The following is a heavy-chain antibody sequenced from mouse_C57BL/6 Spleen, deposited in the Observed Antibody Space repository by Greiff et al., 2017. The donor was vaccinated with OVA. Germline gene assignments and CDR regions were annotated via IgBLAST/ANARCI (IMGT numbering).Heavy chain of an antibody. J-gene: IGHJ2*01. CDR1: GYTFTDYY. CDR2: IYPGSGNT. D-gene: IGHD1-1*01. CDR3: AREGITTVVATRRSDY. V-gene: IGHV1-76*01. Sequence: QVQLQQSGAELVRPGASVKLSCKASGYTFTDYYINWVKQRPGQGLEWIARIYPGSGNTYYNEKFKSKATLTAEKSSSTAYMQLSSLTSEDSAVYFCAREGITTVVATRRSDYWGQGTTLTVSS.